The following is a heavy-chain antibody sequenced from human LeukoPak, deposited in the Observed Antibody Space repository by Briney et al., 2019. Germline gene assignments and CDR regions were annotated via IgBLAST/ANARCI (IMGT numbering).Heavy chain of an antibody. CDR2: ISWNSGSI. Sequence: GRSLRLSCAASGFTFDDYAMHWVRQAPGKGLEWVSGISWNSGSIGYADSVKGRFTISRDNAKNSLYLQMNSLRAEDTALYYCAKDIGVSYYYYGMDVWGQGTTVTVSS. J-gene: IGHJ6*02. V-gene: IGHV3-9*01. CDR3: AKDIGVSYYYYGMDV. CDR1: GFTFDDYA. D-gene: IGHD3-3*01.